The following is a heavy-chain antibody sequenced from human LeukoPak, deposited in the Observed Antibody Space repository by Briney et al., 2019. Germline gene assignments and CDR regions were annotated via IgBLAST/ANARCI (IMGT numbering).Heavy chain of an antibody. J-gene: IGHJ4*02. CDR3: TTYPVVSGKPYFDN. Sequence: SGGSLRLSCAASGFTFSSYEMNWVRQAPGKGLEWVGRIKSKNDGGAVDHAAPVRGRFTISRDDSKNTLYLQMNSLKTEDTAVYYCTTYPVVSGKPYFDNWGQGTLVTVSS. D-gene: IGHD5/OR15-5a*01. CDR1: GFTFSSYE. V-gene: IGHV3-15*01. CDR2: IKSKNDGGAV.